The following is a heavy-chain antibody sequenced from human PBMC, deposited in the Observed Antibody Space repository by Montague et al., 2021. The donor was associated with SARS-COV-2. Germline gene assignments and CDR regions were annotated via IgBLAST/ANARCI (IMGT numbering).Heavy chain of an antibody. J-gene: IGHJ4*02. D-gene: IGHD3-16*02. Sequence: SLRLSCAASGFTFSSYAMHWVRQAPGKGLEWVAVISYDGSNKYYADSVKGRFTISRDNSKNTLYLQMNSLRAEDTAVYYCARDTIMITFGGVTVLDYWGQGTLVTVSA. CDR1: GFTFSSYA. CDR2: ISYDGSNK. CDR3: ARDTIMITFGGVTVLDY. V-gene: IGHV3-30-3*01.